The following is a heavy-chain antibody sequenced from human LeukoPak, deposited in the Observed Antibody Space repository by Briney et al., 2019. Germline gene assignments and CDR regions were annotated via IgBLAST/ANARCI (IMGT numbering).Heavy chain of an antibody. CDR3: ARDPGYYDFFYYMDV. V-gene: IGHV1-69*13. J-gene: IGHJ6*03. Sequence: SVKVSCKASGGTFSSYAISWVRQAPGQGLEWMGGIIPIFGTTNYAQKFQGRVTITADESTHTAYMELSSLRSEDTAVYYCARDPGYYDFFYYMDVWGKGTTVTVSS. D-gene: IGHD3-3*01. CDR1: GGTFSSYA. CDR2: IIPIFGTT.